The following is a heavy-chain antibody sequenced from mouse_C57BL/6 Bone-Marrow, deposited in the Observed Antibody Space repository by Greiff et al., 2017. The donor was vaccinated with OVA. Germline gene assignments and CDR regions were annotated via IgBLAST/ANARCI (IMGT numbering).Heavy chain of an antibody. Sequence: EVQLQQSGPVLVKPGASVKMSCKASGYTFTDYYMNWVKQSHGKSLEWIGVINPYNGGTSYNQKFKGKATLTVDKSSSTAYMELNSLTSEDSAVYYCARSGGSPRYFDVWGTGTTVTVSS. V-gene: IGHV1-19*01. CDR3: ARSGGSPRYFDV. CDR2: INPYNGGT. D-gene: IGHD1-1*02. CDR1: GYTFTDYY. J-gene: IGHJ1*03.